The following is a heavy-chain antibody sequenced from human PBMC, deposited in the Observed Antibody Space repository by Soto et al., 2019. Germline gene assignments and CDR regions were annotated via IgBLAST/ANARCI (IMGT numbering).Heavy chain of an antibody. CDR1: GGSISSGGYY. J-gene: IGHJ6*03. CDR3: ASIRQVAAHNYYYYYMDV. Sequence: PSETLSLTCTVSGGSISSGGYYWSWIRQHPGKGLEWIGYIYYSGSTYYNPSLKSRVTISVDTSKNQFSLKLSSMTAADTAVYYCASIRQVAAHNYYYYYMDVRGKGTTVTVSS. D-gene: IGHD2-15*01. CDR2: IYYSGST. V-gene: IGHV4-31*03.